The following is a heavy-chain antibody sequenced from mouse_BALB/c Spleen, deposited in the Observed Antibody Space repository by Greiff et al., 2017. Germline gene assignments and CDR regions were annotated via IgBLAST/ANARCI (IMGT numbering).Heavy chain of an antibody. V-gene: IGHV1-18*01. D-gene: IGHD4-1*01. J-gene: IGHJ4*01. Sequence: VQLQQSGPELVKPGASVKTPCKASGYTFTDYNMDWVKQSHGKSLEWIGDINPNNGGTIYNQKFKGKATLTVDKSSSTAYMELRSLTSEDTAVYYCARLTPYYYAMDYWGQGTSVTVSS. CDR1: GYTFTDYN. CDR2: INPNNGGT. CDR3: ARLTPYYYAMDY.